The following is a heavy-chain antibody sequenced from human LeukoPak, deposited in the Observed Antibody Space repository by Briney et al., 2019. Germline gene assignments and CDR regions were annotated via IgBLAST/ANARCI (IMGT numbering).Heavy chain of an antibody. CDR3: ARDSSNDYNFWCGYYTNYMDV. V-gene: IGHV3-7*01. CDR2: IKQDGSET. D-gene: IGHD3-3*01. CDR1: GLTFSSSY. J-gene: IGHJ6*03. Sequence: PGGSLRPSFAVSGLTFSSSYMNWVRQAPGKGLEWVANIKQDGSETYYVDSVKGRFTISRANAQNSLYLQLNSLRAEDRAVYHCARDSSNDYNFWCGYYTNYMDVWGKGTTVTVSS.